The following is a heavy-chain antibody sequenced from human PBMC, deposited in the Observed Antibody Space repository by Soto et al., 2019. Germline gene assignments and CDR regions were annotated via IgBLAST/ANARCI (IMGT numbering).Heavy chain of an antibody. Sequence: QVQLVQSGAEVKKPGSSVKVACTASGGTFSDYAFSWVRQAPGQGLEWMGGIIPTFSSSSFAQKFQGRLTITAYDSTCTAEVSLSSSGSAETAMYFCAKDIVFHKHMFVFDLWGPGTLVTVSS. CDR1: GGTFSDYA. D-gene: IGHD2-15*01. V-gene: IGHV1-69*01. CDR2: IIPTFSSS. J-gene: IGHJ4*01. CDR3: AKDIVFHKHMFVFDL.